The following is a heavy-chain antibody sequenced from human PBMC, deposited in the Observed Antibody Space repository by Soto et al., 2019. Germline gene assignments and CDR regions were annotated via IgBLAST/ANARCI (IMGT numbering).Heavy chain of an antibody. CDR2: IITLFGTS. D-gene: IGHD2-21*02. J-gene: IGHJ4*02. V-gene: IGHV1-69*13. CDR3: AREVGYGDFSAALLD. CDR1: GYTFNRYY. Sequence: SVKVSCKASGYTFNRYYMHWVRQAPGQGLEWMGGIITLFGTSNYAQNFQGRVTITADQSTSTAYMELNSLTSDDTAVYYCAREVGYGDFSAALLDWGQGTLVTVSS.